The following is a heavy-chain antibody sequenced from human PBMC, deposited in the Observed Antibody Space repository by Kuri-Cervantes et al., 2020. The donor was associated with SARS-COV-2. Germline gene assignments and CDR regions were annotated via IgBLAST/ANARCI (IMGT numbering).Heavy chain of an antibody. V-gene: IGHV5-51*01. J-gene: IGHJ3*01. CDR3: ASRDSSGYCYGS. CDR1: GYSLTKYD. CDR2: IYPGDSDT. Sequence: KVSCKASGYSLTKYDMTWVRQAPGQGLEWMGIIYPGDSDTRYSPSFQGQVTISADKSISTAYLQWSSLKASDTAMYYCASRDSSGYCYGSWGQGTMVTVSS. D-gene: IGHD3-22*01.